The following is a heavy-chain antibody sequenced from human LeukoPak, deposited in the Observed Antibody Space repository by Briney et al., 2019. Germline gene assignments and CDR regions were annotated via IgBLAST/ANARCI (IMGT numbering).Heavy chain of an antibody. J-gene: IGHJ4*02. Sequence: SETLSLTCAVSGGSISSGGYSWSWIRQPPGKGLEWIGYIYHSGSTYYNPSLKSRVTISVDRSKNQFSLKLSSVTAADTAVYYCARASGDSGYDAWGQGTLVTVSS. D-gene: IGHD5-12*01. CDR3: ARASGDSGYDA. CDR1: GGSISSGGYS. V-gene: IGHV4-30-2*01. CDR2: IYHSGST.